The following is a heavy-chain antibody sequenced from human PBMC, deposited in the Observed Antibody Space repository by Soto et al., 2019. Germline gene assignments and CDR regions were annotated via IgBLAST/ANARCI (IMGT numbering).Heavy chain of an antibody. V-gene: IGHV4-34*01. CDR3: AASYGSGYRAFDY. CDR1: GGSFSGYY. CDR2: INHSGST. Sequence: SETLSLTCAVYGGSFSGYYWSWIRQPPGKGLEWIGEINHSGSTNYNPSLKSRVTISVDTSKNQFSLKLSSVTAADTAMYFCAASYGSGYRAFDYWGQGALVTVSS. D-gene: IGHD3-10*01. J-gene: IGHJ4*02.